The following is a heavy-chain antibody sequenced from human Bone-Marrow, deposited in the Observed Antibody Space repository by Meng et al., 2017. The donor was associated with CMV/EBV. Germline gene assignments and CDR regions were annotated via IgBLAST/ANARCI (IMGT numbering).Heavy chain of an antibody. J-gene: IGHJ6*02. D-gene: IGHD2-2*02. Sequence: GGSLRLSCAASGFTFSDYYMSWIRQAPGKGLEWVSYISSSGSTIYYADSVKGRFTISRDNAKNSLYLQMNSLRAEDTAVYYCARSDQQSRVLYRDDYYYYYGMDVWGQGTTVTVSS. V-gene: IGHV3-11*04. CDR2: ISSSGSTI. CDR1: GFTFSDYY. CDR3: ARSDQQSRVLYRDDYYYYYGMDV.